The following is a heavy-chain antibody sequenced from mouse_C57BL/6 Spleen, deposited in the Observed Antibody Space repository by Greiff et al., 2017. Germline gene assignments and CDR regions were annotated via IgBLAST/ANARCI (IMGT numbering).Heavy chain of an antibody. J-gene: IGHJ3*01. V-gene: IGHV1-64*01. Sequence: QVQLQQPGAELVKPGASVKLSCKASGYTFTSYWMHWVKQRPGQGLEWIGMIHPNSGSTNYNEKLKSKATLTVDKSFSTAYMQLSSLTSEDSAIYYCARYDYEAYWGQGTLVTVSA. D-gene: IGHD2-4*01. CDR3: ARYDYEAY. CDR1: GYTFTSYW. CDR2: IHPNSGST.